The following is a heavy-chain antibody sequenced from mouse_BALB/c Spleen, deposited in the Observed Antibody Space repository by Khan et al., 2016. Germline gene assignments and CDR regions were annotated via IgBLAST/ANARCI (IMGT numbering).Heavy chain of an antibody. V-gene: IGHV2-6-7*01. Sequence: QVQLKESGPGLVAPSQSLSITCTVSGFSLTGYGVNWVRQPPGKGLEWLGKIWADGRTDYNSALKTRGSISKDNSKSQVVLKMNSLKTDDTANYYCSSDYDGFAYWGQETLIIVSA. CDR2: IWADGRT. CDR1: GFSLTGYG. D-gene: IGHD1-1*01. CDR3: SSDYDGFAY. J-gene: IGHJ3*01.